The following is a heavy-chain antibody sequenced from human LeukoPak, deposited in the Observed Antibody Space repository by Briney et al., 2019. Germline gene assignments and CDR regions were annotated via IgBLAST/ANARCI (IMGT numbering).Heavy chain of an antibody. CDR3: ARELFPGKQRGAFDI. CDR1: GYTFTGYY. D-gene: IGHD6-25*01. V-gene: IGHV1-2*02. Sequence: ASVKVSCKASGYTFTGYYMHWVRQAPGQGLEWMGWINPNSGGTNYAQKFQGRVTMTRDTSISTAYMELSRLRSDDTAVYYCARELFPGKQRGAFDIWGQGTMVTVSS. CDR2: INPNSGGT. J-gene: IGHJ3*02.